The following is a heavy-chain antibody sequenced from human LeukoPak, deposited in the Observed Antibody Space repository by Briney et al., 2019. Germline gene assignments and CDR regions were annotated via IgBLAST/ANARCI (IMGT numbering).Heavy chain of an antibody. CDR1: GYTFTSYD. CDR3: ARRYSSGGNRDY. CDR2: MNPNSGNT. D-gene: IGHD6-19*01. Sequence: ASVKVSCKASGYTFTSYDINWVRQATGQGLEWMGWMNPNSGNTGYAQKFQGRVTITRNTSISTAYMELSSLRSEDTAVYYCARRYSSGGNRDYWGKGTLVTVSS. V-gene: IGHV1-8*03. J-gene: IGHJ4*02.